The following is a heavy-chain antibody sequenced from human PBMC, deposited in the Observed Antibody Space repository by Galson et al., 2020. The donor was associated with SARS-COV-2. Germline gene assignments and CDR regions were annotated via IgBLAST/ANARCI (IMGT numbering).Heavy chain of an antibody. V-gene: IGHV1-24*01. CDR2: FDPEDGET. CDR3: ATDSPLHRTNWFDP. CDR1: GYTLTELS. J-gene: IGHJ5*02. D-gene: IGHD1-1*01. Sequence: GDSVKVSCKVSGYTLTELSMHWVRQAPGKGLEWMGGFDPEDGETIYAQKFQGRVTMTEDTSTDTAYMELSSLRSEDTAVYYCATDSPLHRTNWFDPWGQGTLVTVSS.